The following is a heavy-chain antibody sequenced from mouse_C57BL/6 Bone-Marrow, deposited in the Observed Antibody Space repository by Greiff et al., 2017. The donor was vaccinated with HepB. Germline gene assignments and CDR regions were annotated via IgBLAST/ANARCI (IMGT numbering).Heavy chain of an antibody. CDR3: ARRGGDCDY. V-gene: IGHV1-78*01. Sequence: VLLVQPDAELVKPGASVKLSCKASGYTFTDHSIHWMKQRPEQGLEWIGYIYPCDGRTKYNEKFKGKATLTADKSSSTAYMQLNSLTSEDSAVYCCARRGGDCDYWGQGTTLTVSS. CDR1: GYTFTDHS. CDR2: IYPCDGRT. J-gene: IGHJ2*01.